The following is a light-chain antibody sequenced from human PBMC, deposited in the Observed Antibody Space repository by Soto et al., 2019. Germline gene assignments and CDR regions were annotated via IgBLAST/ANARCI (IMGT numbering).Light chain of an antibody. V-gene: IGKV3-15*01. Sequence: EVVMTQFPATLSVSPGERATLSCRASQSVRSNLAWFQQKPGQAPRVLIYGADTRATGVPARFSGSGSGTEFTLTISSLQSEDFAVYYCQQYYDWPPWTFGQGTKVHI. CDR1: QSVRSN. J-gene: IGKJ1*01. CDR3: QQYYDWPPWT. CDR2: GAD.